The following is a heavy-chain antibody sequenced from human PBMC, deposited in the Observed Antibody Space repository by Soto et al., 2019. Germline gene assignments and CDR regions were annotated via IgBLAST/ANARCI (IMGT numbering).Heavy chain of an antibody. Sequence: AGGSLRLSCAASGFTFNSYSMNWVRQAPGKGLERVSYISSSSSTIYYADSVKGRFTISRDNAKNSLYLQMNSLRDEDTALYYCARDGHGSYYYYGMDVWGQGTTVTVSS. CDR3: ARDGHGSYYYYGMDV. J-gene: IGHJ6*02. V-gene: IGHV3-48*02. D-gene: IGHD1-26*01. CDR2: ISSSSSTI. CDR1: GFTFNSYS.